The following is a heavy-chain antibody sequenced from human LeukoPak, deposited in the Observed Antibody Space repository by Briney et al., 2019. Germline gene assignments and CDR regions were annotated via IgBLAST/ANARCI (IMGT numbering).Heavy chain of an antibody. D-gene: IGHD3-3*01. CDR2: ISGYNGNT. CDR3: ARSRGLRFLEWLPFES. CDR1: GYTFTNYG. Sequence: GASVKVSCKASGYTFTNYGITWVRQAPGQGLEWMGWISGYNGNTNYAQKLQGRVTMTTDTSTSTAYMELRSLRSEDTAVYYCARSRGLRFLEWLPFESWGQGTLVTVSS. V-gene: IGHV1-18*01. J-gene: IGHJ4*02.